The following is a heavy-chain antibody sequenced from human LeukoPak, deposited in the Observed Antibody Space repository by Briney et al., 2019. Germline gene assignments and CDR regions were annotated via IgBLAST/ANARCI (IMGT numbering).Heavy chain of an antibody. CDR1: GFTFSSYW. D-gene: IGHD2-2*01. V-gene: IGHV3-7*01. J-gene: IGHJ4*02. CDR2: IKQDGSEK. CDR3: ASGIGFDCSSTSCSYFDY. Sequence: PGGSLRLSCAASGFTFSSYWMSWVRLAPGKGLDWVANIKQDGSEKYYVDSVKGRFNISRDNAKNSLYLQMNSLRAEDTAVYYCASGIGFDCSSTSCSYFDYWGQGTLVTVSS.